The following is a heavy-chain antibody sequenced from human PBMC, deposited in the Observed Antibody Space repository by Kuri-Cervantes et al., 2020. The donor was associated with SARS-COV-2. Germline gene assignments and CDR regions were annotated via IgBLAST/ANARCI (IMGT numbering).Heavy chain of an antibody. CDR1: GYTFTHYY. CDR3: VRDGTASLFDY. J-gene: IGHJ4*02. D-gene: IGHD1-1*01. Sequence: ASVKVSCKTSGYTFTHYYIHWVRQAPGQGLEWMGWINPNSGSTKNAQNFQGWATMTRDTSISTAYMELSRLKSDDTAVYYCVRDGTASLFDYWGQGTLVTVSS. V-gene: IGHV1-2*04. CDR2: INPNSGST.